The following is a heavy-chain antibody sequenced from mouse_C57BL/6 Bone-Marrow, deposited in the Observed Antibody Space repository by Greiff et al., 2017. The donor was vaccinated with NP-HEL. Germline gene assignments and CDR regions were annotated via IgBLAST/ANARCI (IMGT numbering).Heavy chain of an antibody. Sequence: VQLQQSGPELVKPGASVKISCKASGYTFTDYYMNWVKQSHGKSLEWIGDINPNNGGTSYNQKFKGKATLTVDKSSSTAYMELRSLTSEDSAVYYCARKRGYSNYDLAYWGQGTLVTVSA. CDR1: GYTFTDYY. J-gene: IGHJ3*01. V-gene: IGHV1-26*01. D-gene: IGHD2-5*01. CDR3: ARKRGYSNYDLAY. CDR2: INPNNGGT.